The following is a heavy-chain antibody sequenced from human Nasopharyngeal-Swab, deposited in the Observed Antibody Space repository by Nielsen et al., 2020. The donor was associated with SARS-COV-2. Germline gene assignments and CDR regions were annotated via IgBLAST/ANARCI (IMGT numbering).Heavy chain of an antibody. CDR2: ISYDGSNK. CDR3: ARGYCSINSCYSGDYYYYAMDV. CDR1: GFTFSSYA. V-gene: IGHV3-30*04. Sequence: GESLKISCAASGFTFSSYAMHWVRQAPGKGLEWVAVISYDGSNKYYADSVKGRFTISRDNSKNTLYLQMNSLRAEDTAVYYCARGYCSINSCYSGDYYYYAMDVWGQGTTVTVSS. J-gene: IGHJ6*02. D-gene: IGHD2-2*01.